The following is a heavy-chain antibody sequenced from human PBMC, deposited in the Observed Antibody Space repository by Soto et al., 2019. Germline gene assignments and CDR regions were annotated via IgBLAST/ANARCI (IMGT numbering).Heavy chain of an antibody. Sequence: GGSLRLSCAASGFTFSSYAMNWVRQAPGMGLEWVSAISGSGVHIYYADSVKGRFTISRDSSKNTVDLQMDSLRAEDTAVYYCAKGARTVAPGNYPDSWGQGTLVTVSS. D-gene: IGHD6-19*01. V-gene: IGHV3-23*01. CDR1: GFTFSSYA. CDR2: ISGSGVHI. CDR3: AKGARTVAPGNYPDS. J-gene: IGHJ4*02.